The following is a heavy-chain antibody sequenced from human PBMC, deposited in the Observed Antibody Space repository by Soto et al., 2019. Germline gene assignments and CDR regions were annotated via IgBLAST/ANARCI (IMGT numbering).Heavy chain of an antibody. CDR1: GYTFTSYY. D-gene: IGHD6-13*01. CDR2: INPSGGST. Sequence: QVQLVQSGAEVKKPGASVKVSCKASGYTFTSYYMHWVRQAPGQGLEWMGIINPSGGSTSYAQKFQGRVTMTRDTSTSTVYMELSSLRSEDTAVYYCARDFSAPGIAAAGIETSWRQGTLVTVSS. J-gene: IGHJ5*02. CDR3: ARDFSAPGIAAAGIETS. V-gene: IGHV1-46*01.